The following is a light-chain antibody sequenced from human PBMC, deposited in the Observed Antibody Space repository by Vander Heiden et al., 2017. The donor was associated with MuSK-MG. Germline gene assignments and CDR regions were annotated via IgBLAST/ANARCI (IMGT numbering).Light chain of an antibody. CDR3: QQRSNGPRT. CDR2: DAS. CDR1: QSISSY. V-gene: IGKV3-11*01. J-gene: IGKJ1*01. Sequence: EIVLTQSPATLSLSPGERATLSCRASQSISSYLAWYQQKPGQAPRLLIYDASKRATGIPARFSGSGSGTDFTLTISSLEPEDFAVYYCQQRSNGPRTFGQGTNVEIK.